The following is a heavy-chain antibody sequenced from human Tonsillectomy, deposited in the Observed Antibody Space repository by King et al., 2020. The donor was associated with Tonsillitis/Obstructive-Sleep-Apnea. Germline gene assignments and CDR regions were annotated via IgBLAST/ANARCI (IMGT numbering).Heavy chain of an antibody. CDR1: GYTFIGYY. Sequence: VQLVESGAEVKKPGASVKVSCKASGYTFIGYYMYWVRQAPGQRLECVGWINPDSGGTNYAQKFQGRVSMTRDTSISTAYMELSRLTSDDTAVYYCAREKVLVAATNYWFAPWGQGTLVTVSS. CDR2: INPDSGGT. V-gene: IGHV1-2*02. CDR3: AREKVLVAATNYWFAP. D-gene: IGHD2-15*01. J-gene: IGHJ5*02.